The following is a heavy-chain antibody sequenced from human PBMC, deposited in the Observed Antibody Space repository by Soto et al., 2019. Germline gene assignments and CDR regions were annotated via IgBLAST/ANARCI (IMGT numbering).Heavy chain of an antibody. J-gene: IGHJ5*02. CDR1: GGTFSSYA. V-gene: IGHV1-69*01. CDR2: IIPIFGTA. CDR3: ARSDFLQQQLGVDWFDP. Sequence: QVQLVQSGAEVKKPGSSVKVSCKASGGTFSSYAISWVRQAPGQVLEWMGGIIPIFGTANYAQKFQGRVTITADESTSTAYMELSSLRSEHTAVYYWARSDFLQQQLGVDWFDPWGQGTLVTVSS. D-gene: IGHD6-13*01.